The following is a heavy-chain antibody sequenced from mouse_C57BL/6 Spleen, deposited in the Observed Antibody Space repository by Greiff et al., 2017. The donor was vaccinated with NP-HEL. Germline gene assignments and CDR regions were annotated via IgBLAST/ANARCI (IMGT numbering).Heavy chain of an antibody. CDR2: IYPGDGDT. CDR1: GYAFSSSW. J-gene: IGHJ4*01. V-gene: IGHV1-82*01. Sequence: ESGPELVKPGASVKISCKASGYAFSSSWMNWVKQRPGKGLEWIGRIYPGDGDTNYNGKFKGKATLTADKSSSTAYMQLSSLTSEDSAVYVCARSGILRNAMDYWGQGTSVTVSS. CDR3: ARSGILRNAMDY.